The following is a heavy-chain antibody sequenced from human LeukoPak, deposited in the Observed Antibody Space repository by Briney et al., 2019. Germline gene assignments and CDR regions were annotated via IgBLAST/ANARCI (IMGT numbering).Heavy chain of an antibody. CDR3: ARERVRFLEWFVKSRYYYGMDV. V-gene: IGHV4-4*07. CDR2: IYTSGST. J-gene: IGHJ6*02. CDR1: GGSISSYY. D-gene: IGHD3-3*01. Sequence: PSETLSLTCTVSGGSISSYYWSWIRQPAGKGLEWIGRIYTSGSTTYNPSLKSRVTMSVDTSKNQFSLKLSSVTAADTAVYYCARERVRFLEWFVKSRYYYGMDVWGQGTTVTVSS.